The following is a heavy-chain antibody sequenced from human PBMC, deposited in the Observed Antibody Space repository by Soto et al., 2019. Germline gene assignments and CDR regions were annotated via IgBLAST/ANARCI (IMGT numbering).Heavy chain of an antibody. D-gene: IGHD3-22*01. CDR2: IWYDGSNK. Sequence: PGGSLRLSCAASGFTFSSYGMHWVRQAPGKGLEWVAVIWYDGSNKYYADSVKGRFTISRDNSKNTLYLQMNSLRAEDTAVYYRASGPNGGYYQNWYFDLWGRGTLVTVSS. CDR1: GFTFSSYG. CDR3: ASGPNGGYYQNWYFDL. V-gene: IGHV3-33*01. J-gene: IGHJ2*01.